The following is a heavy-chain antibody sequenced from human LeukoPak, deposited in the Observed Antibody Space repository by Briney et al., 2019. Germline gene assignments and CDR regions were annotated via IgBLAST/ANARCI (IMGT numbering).Heavy chain of an antibody. V-gene: IGHV3-53*01. CDR3: AKNGDRGAYCTGGTCYPYFYYYMDV. CDR2: IYSDGRT. CDR1: GFTVSNKY. D-gene: IGHD2-15*01. J-gene: IGHJ6*03. Sequence: PGGSLRLSCAASGFTVSNKYMTWVRQAPGKGLEWVSLIYSDGRTYYADSVKGRCTISRDNSKNTLYLQMNSLRAEDTAIYYCAKNGDRGAYCTGGTCYPYFYYYMDVWGKGTTVTI.